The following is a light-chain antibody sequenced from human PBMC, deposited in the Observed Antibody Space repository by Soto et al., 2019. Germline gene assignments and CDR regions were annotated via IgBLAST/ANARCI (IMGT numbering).Light chain of an antibody. CDR3: SSYTCSNNLG. Sequence: QAVLTQPPSASGSPGQSVTISCSGTSSDVGGYNYVSWYQQHPGKAPKVMIYEVSKRPSGVPDRFSGSKSGNTASLTVSGLQAEDEADYYCSSYTCSNNLGFGGGTKLTVL. CDR2: EVS. V-gene: IGLV2-8*01. J-gene: IGLJ3*02. CDR1: SSDVGGYNY.